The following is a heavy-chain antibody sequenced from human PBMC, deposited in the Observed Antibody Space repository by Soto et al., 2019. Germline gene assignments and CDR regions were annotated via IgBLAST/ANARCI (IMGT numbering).Heavy chain of an antibody. CDR3: DRVTASDYVDY. CDR2: IYYSGST. CDR1: GGSISSGDYY. Sequence: SETLSLTCTVSGGSISSGDYYWSWIRQPPGKGLEWIGYIYYSGSTYYNPSLKSRVTISVDTSKNQFSLKLSSVTAADTAVYYCDRVTASDYVDYWGQGTLVTVSS. J-gene: IGHJ4*02. V-gene: IGHV4-30-4*01. D-gene: IGHD1-26*01.